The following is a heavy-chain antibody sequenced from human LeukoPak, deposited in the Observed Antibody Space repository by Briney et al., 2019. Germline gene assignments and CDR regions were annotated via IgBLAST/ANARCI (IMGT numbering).Heavy chain of an antibody. CDR3: ARYHAVRYCSGGSCYSSRPNWFDP. V-gene: IGHV4-34*01. Sequence: SETLSLTCAVYGGSFSGYYWSWIRQPPGKGLEWIGEINHRGSTNYNPSLKSRVAISVDTSKNQFSLKLSSVTAADTALYYCARYHAVRYCSGGSCYSSRPNWFDPWGQGTLVTVSS. J-gene: IGHJ5*02. D-gene: IGHD2-15*01. CDR2: INHRGST. CDR1: GGSFSGYY.